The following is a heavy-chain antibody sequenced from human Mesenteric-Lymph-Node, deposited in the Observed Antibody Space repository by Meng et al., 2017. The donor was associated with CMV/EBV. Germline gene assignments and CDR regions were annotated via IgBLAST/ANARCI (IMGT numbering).Heavy chain of an antibody. CDR3: ARGLVGSIYGHLKWFDP. CDR1: NGPISSYY. D-gene: IGHD1-26*01. CDR2: IYYSGST. Sequence: SETLSLTCTVSNGPISSYYWTWIRQPPGKGLEWIGYIYYSGSTNYNPSLKSRVTISVDTSKDQFSLKLSSVTAADTALYYCARGLVGSIYGHLKWFDPWGQGILVTVSS. J-gene: IGHJ5*02. V-gene: IGHV4-59*01.